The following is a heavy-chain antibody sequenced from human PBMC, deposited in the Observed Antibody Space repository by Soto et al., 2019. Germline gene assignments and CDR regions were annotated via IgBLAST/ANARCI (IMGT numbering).Heavy chain of an antibody. J-gene: IGHJ6*02. D-gene: IGHD2-2*01. CDR2: ISGSGGST. V-gene: IGHV3-23*01. CDR1: EVRFRDFY. CDR3: AKDQGVVVPAASTNGMDV. Sequence: PGGSLRLSCAASEVRFRDFYMSWVRQAPGKGLEWVSAISGSGGSTYYADSVKGRFTISRDNSKNTLYLQMNSLRAEDTAVYYCAKDQGVVVPAASTNGMDVWGQGTTVTVSS.